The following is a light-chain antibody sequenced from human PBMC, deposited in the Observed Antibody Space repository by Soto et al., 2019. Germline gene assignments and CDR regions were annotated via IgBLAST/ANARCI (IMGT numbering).Light chain of an antibody. CDR2: ATS. CDR1: QSINTRY. Sequence: EIVLTQSPGTLSLSPGERANLSCRASQSINTRYSAWYQQKPGQPPRLLIYATSSRAPGIPDRFSGSGSGTDFTLTISRLEPEDFAVYYCQQYDDSARYKFGQGTNLDIK. J-gene: IGKJ2*01. CDR3: QQYDDSARYK. V-gene: IGKV3-20*01.